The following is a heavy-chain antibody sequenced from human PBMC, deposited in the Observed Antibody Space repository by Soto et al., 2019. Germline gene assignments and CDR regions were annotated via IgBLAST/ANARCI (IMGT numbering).Heavy chain of an antibody. CDR3: DSAVAGTFH. Sequence: PGGSLRLSCAVSGFTFSDHSMDWVRQAPGKGLEWVGRSRNKANSYTTEYAASVKGRFIISRDDSKNSLYLQMNSLRAEDTAVYYCDSAVAGTFHWGQGTLVTVSS. CDR2: SRNKANSYTT. D-gene: IGHD6-19*01. CDR1: GFTFSDHS. V-gene: IGHV3-72*01. J-gene: IGHJ4*02.